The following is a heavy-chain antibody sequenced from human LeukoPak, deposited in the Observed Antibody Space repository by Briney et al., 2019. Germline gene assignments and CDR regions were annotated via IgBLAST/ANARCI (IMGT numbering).Heavy chain of an antibody. D-gene: IGHD2-15*01. J-gene: IGHJ5*02. CDR1: GGSISSDSYF. CDR3: ARQTAYCRGGSCYPNWFDP. V-gene: IGHV4-61*02. CDR2: IYTSGST. Sequence: SQTLSLTCTVSGGSISSDSYFWSWIRQPAGKGLEWIGRIYTSGSTNYNPSLKSRVTISLDTSNNQFSLKLNSVTAADTAVYYCARQTAYCRGGSCYPNWFDPWGQGTLVTVSS.